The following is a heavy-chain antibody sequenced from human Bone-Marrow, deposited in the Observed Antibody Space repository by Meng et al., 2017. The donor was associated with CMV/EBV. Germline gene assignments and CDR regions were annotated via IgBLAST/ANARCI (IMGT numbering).Heavy chain of an antibody. CDR2: ISWNSGSI. Sequence: GGSLRLSCAASGFTFDDYAMHWVRQAPGKGLEWVSGISWNSGSIGYADSVKGRFTISRDNSKKSVYLHMNDLRAEDTAVYFCARRGWNWDDGTHYFDYWGQGALVTVSS. CDR1: GFTFDDYA. V-gene: IGHV3-9*01. CDR3: ARRGWNWDDGTHYFDY. D-gene: IGHD1-1*01. J-gene: IGHJ4*02.